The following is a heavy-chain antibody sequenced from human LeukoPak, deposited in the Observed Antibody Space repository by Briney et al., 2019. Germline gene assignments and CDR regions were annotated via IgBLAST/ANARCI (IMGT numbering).Heavy chain of an antibody. D-gene: IGHD5-12*01. CDR3: VKNPYEYYFDY. V-gene: IGHV1-2*02. J-gene: IGHJ4*02. Sequence: ASVKVSCKASGYTFTGYYIHWVRQAPGQGLEWMGWINPNSGDTHYAQRFQGRVTMTRDTSIRTAYLEVGGVRSGDTAGYYCVKNPYEYYFDYWGQGTLVTVSS. CDR2: INPNSGDT. CDR1: GYTFTGYY.